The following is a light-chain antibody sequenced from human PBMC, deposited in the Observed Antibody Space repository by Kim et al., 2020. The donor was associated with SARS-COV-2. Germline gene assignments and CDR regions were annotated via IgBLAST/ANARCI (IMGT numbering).Light chain of an antibody. Sequence: SSELTQDPAVSVALGQTVRITCQGDSLRSYYATWYQQKPGQAPILLIYGKNNRPSGIPDRFSGSSSGNTASLTITGTQAGDEADYYCNSRDTNDIVLFSGGTQLTVL. CDR2: GKN. CDR3: NSRDTNDIVL. CDR1: SLRSYY. V-gene: IGLV3-19*01. J-gene: IGLJ2*01.